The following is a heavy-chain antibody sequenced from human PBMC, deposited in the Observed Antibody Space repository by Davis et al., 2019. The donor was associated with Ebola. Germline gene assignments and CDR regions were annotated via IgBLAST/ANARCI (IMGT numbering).Heavy chain of an antibody. V-gene: IGHV3-73*01. CDR1: GFTFSGSA. J-gene: IGHJ4*02. CDR2: IRSKANSYAT. CDR3: TFTVTTYDY. D-gene: IGHD4-17*01. Sequence: LSLTCAASGFTFSGSAMHWVRQASGKGLEWVGRIRSKANSYATAYAASVKGRFTISRDDSKNTAYLQMNSLKTEDTAVYYCTFTVTTYDYWGQGTLVTVSS.